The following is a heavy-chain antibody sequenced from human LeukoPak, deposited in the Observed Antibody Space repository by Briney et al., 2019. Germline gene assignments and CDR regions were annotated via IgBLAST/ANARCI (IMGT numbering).Heavy chain of an antibody. CDR3: ARTPRGDYVWGSYRYILPSPPFDY. CDR2: ITAHNGNT. D-gene: IGHD3-16*02. J-gene: IGHJ4*02. CDR1: GYTFSSYG. Sequence: ASVKVSCKASGYTFSSYGISWVRQAPGQGLVWMGWITAHNGNTNYAQKLQGRVTMTTDTSTSTAYMELRSLRSDDTAVYYCARTPRGDYVWGSYRYILPSPPFDYWGQGTLVTVSS. V-gene: IGHV1-18*01.